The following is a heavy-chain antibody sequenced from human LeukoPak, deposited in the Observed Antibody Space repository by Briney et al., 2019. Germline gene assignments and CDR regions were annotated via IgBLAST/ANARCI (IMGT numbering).Heavy chain of an antibody. V-gene: IGHV3-64*01. D-gene: IGHD6-19*01. CDR1: GFTFSSYA. CDR2: ISTDGGST. CDR3: AKDTYSSGWFGGSFQH. J-gene: IGHJ1*01. Sequence: GGSLRLSCAASGFTFSSYAMYWVRQSPGKGLEYVSAISTDGGSTYYANSVKGRFTISRDNSKNTLYLQMGSLRAEDMAVFYCAKDTYSSGWFGGSFQHWGQGTLVTVSS.